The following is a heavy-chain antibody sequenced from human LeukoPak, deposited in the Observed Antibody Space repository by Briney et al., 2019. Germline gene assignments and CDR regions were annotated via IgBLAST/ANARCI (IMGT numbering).Heavy chain of an antibody. CDR3: AKSPSWGSGLDAFDI. CDR1: GGSISNYY. D-gene: IGHD7-27*01. CDR2: IYYTGST. J-gene: IGHJ3*02. V-gene: IGHV4-59*01. Sequence: SVTLSLXCTVSGGSISNYYWSWIRQPPGKGLEWIGYIYYTGSTKYNPSLKSRVTLSVDSSKTQFSLKLNSVTAADTAVYYCAKSPSWGSGLDAFDIWGQGTMVTVSS.